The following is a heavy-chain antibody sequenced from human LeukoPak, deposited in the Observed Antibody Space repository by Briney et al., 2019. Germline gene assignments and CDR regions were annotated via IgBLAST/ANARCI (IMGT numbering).Heavy chain of an antibody. CDR1: GFTFSSYG. J-gene: IGHJ4*02. CDR3: ARERGVGATSSGLD. Sequence: GGSLRLSCGASGFTFSSYGMHWVRQAPGKGLEWVAFIRYDGSNKYYADSVKGRFTISRDNAKNSLYLQMNSLRAEDTAVYYCARERGVGATSSGLDWGQGTLVTVSS. CDR2: IRYDGSNK. V-gene: IGHV3-30*02. D-gene: IGHD1-26*01.